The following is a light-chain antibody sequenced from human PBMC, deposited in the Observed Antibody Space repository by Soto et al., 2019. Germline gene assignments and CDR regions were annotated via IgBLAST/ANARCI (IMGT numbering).Light chain of an antibody. CDR2: GTS. J-gene: IGKJ1*01. CDR1: QSVSSSY. Sequence: EIVLTQSPDTLSLSPGERATLSCRASQSVSSSYLAWYQQTPGQAPRLLIYGTSNRATGIPDRFSGSGSGTDFTLTISRLEPEDFAVYYCQQYGNSRWTFGQGTTAEIK. V-gene: IGKV3-20*01. CDR3: QQYGNSRWT.